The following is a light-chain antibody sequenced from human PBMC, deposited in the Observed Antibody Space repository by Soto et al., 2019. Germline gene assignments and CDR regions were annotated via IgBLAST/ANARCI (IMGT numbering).Light chain of an antibody. CDR2: DVS. V-gene: IGLV2-14*01. CDR1: SSDVGGYNY. J-gene: IGLJ1*01. CDR3: SSYTSSSTLYV. Sequence: QSALTQPASVSGSPGQSITISCTGTSSDVGGYNYVSWYQQHPGKAPKLMIYDVSNRPSGVSNRFSGSKSGNTASLTISGLQAEDEADYYCSSYTSSSTLYVFGNGTKLTAL.